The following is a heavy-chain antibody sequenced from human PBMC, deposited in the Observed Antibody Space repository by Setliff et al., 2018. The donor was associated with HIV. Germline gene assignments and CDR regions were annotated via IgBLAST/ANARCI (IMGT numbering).Heavy chain of an antibody. CDR2: IYPGDSDT. D-gene: IGHD3-22*01. V-gene: IGHV5-51*01. J-gene: IGHJ3*02. CDR1: GYSFTTYW. CDR3: ARLRDSSGYYYVGGAFDI. Sequence: GESLKISCKASGYSFTTYWIGWVRQMPGKGLEWMGNIYPGDSDTRYSPSFQGQVTVSADKSISTAYLQWSSLKASDTAMYYCARLRDSSGYYYVGGAFDIWGQGTMVTVSS.